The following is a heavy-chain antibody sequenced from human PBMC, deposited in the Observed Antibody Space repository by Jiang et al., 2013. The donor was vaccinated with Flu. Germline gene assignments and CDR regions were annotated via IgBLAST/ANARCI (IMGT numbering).Heavy chain of an antibody. D-gene: IGHD6-25*01. V-gene: IGHV6-1*01. CDR2: TYYRSKWNN. J-gene: IGHJ4*02. CDR3: ARDLVAGLDY. Sequence: QTLSLTCVISGDSVSSNNAAWNWIRQSPSRGLEWLGRTYYRSKWNNEYADSVKSRITINPDTSKNQFSLQLNSVTPEDTAVYYCARDLVAGLDYWGQGTLVTVSS. CDR1: GDSVSSNNAA.